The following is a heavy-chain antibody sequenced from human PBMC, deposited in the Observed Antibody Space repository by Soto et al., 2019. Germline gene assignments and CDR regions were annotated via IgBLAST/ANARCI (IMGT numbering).Heavy chain of an antibody. CDR1: GYTFTNYW. J-gene: IGHJ6*02. V-gene: IGHV5-51*01. CDR2: IYPGDSDT. Sequence: PGESQKISCKGSGYTFTNYWFGWVRQMPGKGPEWMGIIYPGDSDTKYNPSFQGQVTISADKSITTTYLQWSSLKASDTAIYYCAASIFYYGMDVWGQGTTVTVSS. CDR3: AASIFYYGMDV.